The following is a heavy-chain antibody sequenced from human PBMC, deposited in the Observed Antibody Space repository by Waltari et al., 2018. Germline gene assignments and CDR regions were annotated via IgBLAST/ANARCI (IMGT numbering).Heavy chain of an antibody. J-gene: IGHJ3*02. CDR2: IYHSGST. CDR1: GYSISSGYY. V-gene: IGHV4-38-2*01. Sequence: QVQLQESGPGLVKLSETLSLTCAVSGYSISSGYYWGWIRQPPGKGLEWIGSIYHSGSTYYNPSLKSRVTISVDTSKNQFSLKLSSVTAADTAVYYCARGVLYCGGDCHDAFDIWGQGTMVTVSS. CDR3: ARGVLYCGGDCHDAFDI. D-gene: IGHD2-21*01.